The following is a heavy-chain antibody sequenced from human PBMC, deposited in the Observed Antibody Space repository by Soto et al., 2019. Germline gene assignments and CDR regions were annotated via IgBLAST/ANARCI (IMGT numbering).Heavy chain of an antibody. Sequence: PGGSLRLSCAASGFTFDSPYSHGMSWVRQSPGKGPEWVSTISSNGANTHYAESVKGRFTISKDASRNTVHLHMNSLRAEDTATYFCARETRITIFGVVTDYYGMDVWGQGTTVTVSS. J-gene: IGHJ6*02. CDR1: GFTFDSPYSHG. V-gene: IGHV3-23*01. D-gene: IGHD3-3*01. CDR3: ARETRITIFGVVTDYYGMDV. CDR2: ISSNGANT.